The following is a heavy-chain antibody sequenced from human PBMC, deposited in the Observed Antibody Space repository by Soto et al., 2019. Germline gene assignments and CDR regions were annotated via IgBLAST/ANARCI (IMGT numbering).Heavy chain of an antibody. D-gene: IGHD3-10*01. Sequence: NPSETLSLTCTVSGGSISSGDYYWSWIRQPPGKGLEWIGYIYYSGSTYYNPSLKSRVTISVDTSKNQFSLKLSSVTAADTAVYYCARGVLRWLYYFDYWGQGTLVTVSS. CDR3: ARGVLRWLYYFDY. CDR1: GGSISSGDYY. J-gene: IGHJ4*02. CDR2: IYYSGST. V-gene: IGHV4-30-4*01.